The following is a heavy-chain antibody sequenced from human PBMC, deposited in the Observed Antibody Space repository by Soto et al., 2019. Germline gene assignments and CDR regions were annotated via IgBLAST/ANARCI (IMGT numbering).Heavy chain of an antibody. CDR3: ARPYPVTTHSRDAFDI. D-gene: IGHD4-17*01. V-gene: IGHV1-18*04. CDR1: GYTFTSYG. Sequence: ASVKVSCKASGYTFTSYGISWVRQAPGQGLEWMGWISAYNGNTNYAQKLQGRVTMTTDTSTSTAYMELRSLRSDDTAVYYCARPYPVTTHSRDAFDIWGQGTMVTVSS. CDR2: ISAYNGNT. J-gene: IGHJ3*02.